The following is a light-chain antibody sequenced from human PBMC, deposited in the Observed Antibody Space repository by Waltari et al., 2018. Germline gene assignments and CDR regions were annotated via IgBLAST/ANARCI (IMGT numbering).Light chain of an antibody. V-gene: IGLV3-21*04. J-gene: IGLJ1*01. Sequence: SYVVTQPPSVSVAPGATATITCGGDNIGTSSVHWYQQKAGQAPVLVIFYDRDRPSGIPDRFSGSNSGNTATLTISRVEAGDEARYYCHVWHPHVDPGVFGTGTEVTVL. CDR2: YDR. CDR3: HVWHPHVDPGV. CDR1: NIGTSS.